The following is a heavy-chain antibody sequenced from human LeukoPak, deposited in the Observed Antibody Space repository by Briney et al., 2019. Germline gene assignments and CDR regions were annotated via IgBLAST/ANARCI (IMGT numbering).Heavy chain of an antibody. Sequence: ASVTVSCKASGYTFTSYYMHWVRQAPGQGLEWMGIINPSGGSTSYAQKFQGRVTMTRDTSTSTVYMELSSLRSEDTAVYYCGLGGAVAVDWFDPWGQGTLVTVSS. CDR2: INPSGGST. D-gene: IGHD6-19*01. CDR3: GLGGAVAVDWFDP. J-gene: IGHJ5*02. V-gene: IGHV1-46*01. CDR1: GYTFTSYY.